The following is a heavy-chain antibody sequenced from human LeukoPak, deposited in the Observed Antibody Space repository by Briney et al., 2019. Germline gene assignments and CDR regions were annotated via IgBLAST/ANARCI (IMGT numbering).Heavy chain of an antibody. CDR1: GYTFTSYG. CDR2: ISAYNGNT. D-gene: IGHD3-16*01. CDR3: ARDSWRPATGEGFDY. J-gene: IGHJ4*02. V-gene: IGHV1-18*01. Sequence: GASVKASCKASGYTFTSYGISWVRQAPGQGLEWMGWISAYNGNTNYAQKLQGRVTMTTDTSTSTAYMELRSLRSDDTAVYYCARDSWRPATGEGFDYWGQGTLVTVSS.